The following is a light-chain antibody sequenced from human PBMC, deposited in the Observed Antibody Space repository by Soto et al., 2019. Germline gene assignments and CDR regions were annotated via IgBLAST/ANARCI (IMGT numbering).Light chain of an antibody. CDR1: SSDVGGYNY. Sequence: QSVLTQAPSASGSPGQSVTISCTRTSSDVGGYNYVSWYQQHPGKAPKLMIYEVSKRPSGVPDRFSGSKSGNTASLTVSGLQAEDEADYYCSSYAGSNNFEVFGTGTKVTVL. V-gene: IGLV2-8*01. J-gene: IGLJ1*01. CDR2: EVS. CDR3: SSYAGSNNFEV.